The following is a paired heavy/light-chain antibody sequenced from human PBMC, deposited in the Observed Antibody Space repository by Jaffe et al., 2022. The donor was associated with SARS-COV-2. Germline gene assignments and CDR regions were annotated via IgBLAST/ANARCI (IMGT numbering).Heavy chain of an antibody. CDR2: IYWDDDK. CDR3: VHRRAYDDVYGYNPGHRFDP. Sequence: QITLKESGPTLVKPTQTLTLTCTFSGFSLTTTGVGVAWIRQPPGKALEWLALIYWDDDKRYRPSLKSRLTITQDTFKNQVVLTMTNMDPADTGTYYCVHRRAYDDVYGYNPGHRFDPWGQGTLVTVSS. D-gene: IGHD3-10*01. J-gene: IGHJ5*02. V-gene: IGHV2-5*02. CDR1: GFSLTTTGVG.
Light chain of an antibody. CDR2: EVS. Sequence: QSALTQPPSASGSPGQSVTISCTGTSSDVGGYNYVSWYQQHPGKAPKLMIFEVSKRPSGVPDRFSGSKSGNTASLTVSGLQAEDEADYYCCSYAGSDINYVFGTGTKVTVL. CDR3: CSYAGSDINYV. J-gene: IGLJ1*01. V-gene: IGLV2-8*01. CDR1: SSDVGGYNY.